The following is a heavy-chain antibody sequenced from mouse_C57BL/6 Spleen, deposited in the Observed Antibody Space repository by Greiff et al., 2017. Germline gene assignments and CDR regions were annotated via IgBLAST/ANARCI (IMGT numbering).Heavy chain of an antibody. J-gene: IGHJ4*01. CDR2: ISDGGSYT. Sequence: EVKLQESGGGLVKPGGSLKLSCAASGFTFSSYAMSWVRQTPEKRLEWVATISDGGSYTYYPDNVKGRFPISRDNAKNNLYLQMSQLKSEDTAMDYCARELRGYAMDYWGQGTSVTVSS. CDR3: ARELRGYAMDY. D-gene: IGHD1-1*01. CDR1: GFTFSSYA. V-gene: IGHV5-4*01.